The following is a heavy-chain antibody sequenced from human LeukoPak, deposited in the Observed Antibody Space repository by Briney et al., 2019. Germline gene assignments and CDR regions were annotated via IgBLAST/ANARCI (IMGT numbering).Heavy chain of an antibody. J-gene: IGHJ6*02. CDR3: ARALADYATPGFALDV. CDR2: IYYSGST. Sequence: PSETLSLTCTVSGGSITSSSYYWGWIRQPPGKGLEWIGNIYYSGSTYYNPSLKSRVTISVDTSKNQFSLKLSSVTAADTAVYYCARALADYATPGFALDVWGQGTTVTVSS. CDR1: GGSITSSSYY. D-gene: IGHD4-17*01. V-gene: IGHV4-39*07.